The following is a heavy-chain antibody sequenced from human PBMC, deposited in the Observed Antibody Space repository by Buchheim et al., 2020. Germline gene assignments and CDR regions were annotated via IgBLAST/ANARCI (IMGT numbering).Heavy chain of an antibody. CDR1: GFTFSSYG. D-gene: IGHD1-26*01. J-gene: IGHJ6*02. Sequence: QVQLVESGGGVVQPGRSLRLSCAASGFTFSSYGMHWVRQAPGKGLEWVAVISYDGSNKYYADSVKGRFTISRDNSKNTLYLQMNSLRAEDTAVYYCAKGGSYSYYYYGMDVWGQGTT. CDR2: ISYDGSNK. CDR3: AKGGSYSYYYYGMDV. V-gene: IGHV3-30*18.